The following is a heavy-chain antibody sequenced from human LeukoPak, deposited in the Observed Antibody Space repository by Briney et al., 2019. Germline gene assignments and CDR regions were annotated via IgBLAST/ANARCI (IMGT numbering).Heavy chain of an antibody. CDR1: GFTFSSYA. CDR2: ISGSGGST. J-gene: IGHJ5*02. Sequence: GGSLRLSCAASGFTFSSYAMSWVRQAPGKGLEWVSAISGSGGSTYYADSVKGRFTISRDNSKNTLYLQMNSLRAEDTAVYYCAKDTGSSWYQSSGWFDPWGQGTLVPVSS. CDR3: AKDTGSSWYQSSGWFDP. V-gene: IGHV3-23*01. D-gene: IGHD6-13*01.